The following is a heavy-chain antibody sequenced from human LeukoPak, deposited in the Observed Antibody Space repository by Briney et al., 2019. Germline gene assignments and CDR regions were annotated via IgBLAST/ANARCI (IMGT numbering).Heavy chain of an antibody. Sequence: PGGSLRLSCAASGFTFSSYAMTWVRQAPGKGLEWVSAISSGGGTYYADPVKGRFTISRGNSQNTLYLQMNSLRAEDTVVYYCAKGGSSSTRRYFDYWGQGTLVTVSS. CDR2: ISSGGGT. CDR3: AKGGSSSTRRYFDY. D-gene: IGHD1-26*01. V-gene: IGHV3-23*01. J-gene: IGHJ4*02. CDR1: GFTFSSYA.